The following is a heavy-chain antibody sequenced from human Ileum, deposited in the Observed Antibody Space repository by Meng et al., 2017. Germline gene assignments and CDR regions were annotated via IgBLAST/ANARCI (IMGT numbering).Heavy chain of an antibody. CDR1: GFIFGGYW. J-gene: IGHJ1*01. Sequence: GSLRLSCAGSGFIFGGYWMSWVRQAPGKGLEWVALIKEDGSFTCYVDSVKGRFTISRDNAENSLYLQMDSLRPEDTAVYYCGRSTHSSASEWGQGTLVTVSS. D-gene: IGHD6-25*01. CDR3: GRSTHSSASE. V-gene: IGHV3-7*01. CDR2: IKEDGSFT.